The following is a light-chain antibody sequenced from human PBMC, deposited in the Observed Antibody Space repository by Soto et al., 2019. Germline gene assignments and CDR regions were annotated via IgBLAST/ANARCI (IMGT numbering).Light chain of an antibody. CDR2: AAS. CDR1: QGISSY. CDR3: LQYYNWPPWT. J-gene: IGKJ1*01. V-gene: IGKV1-8*01. Sequence: AIRMTQSPSSFSASTGDRVTITCRASQGISSYLAWYQQKPGKAPKLLIYAASTRATGVPDRFSGGGSGTEFTLTISSLQSEDFAVYYCLQYYNWPPWTFGQGTKVEIK.